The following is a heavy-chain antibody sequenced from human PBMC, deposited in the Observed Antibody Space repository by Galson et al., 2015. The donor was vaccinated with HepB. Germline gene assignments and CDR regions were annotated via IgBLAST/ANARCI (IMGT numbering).Heavy chain of an antibody. V-gene: IGHV1-69*04. Sequence: SVKVSCKASGGTFSSYAISWVRQAPGQGLEWMGRIIPILGIANYAQKFQGRVTITADKSTSTAYMELSSLRSEDTAVYYCARDCSGLRDGYNFYYYYGMDVWGQGTTVTVSS. CDR3: ARDCSGLRDGYNFYYYYGMDV. D-gene: IGHD5-24*01. J-gene: IGHJ6*02. CDR1: GGTFSSYA. CDR2: IIPILGIA.